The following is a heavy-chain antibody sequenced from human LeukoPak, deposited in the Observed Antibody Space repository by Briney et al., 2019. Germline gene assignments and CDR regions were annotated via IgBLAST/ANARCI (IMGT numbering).Heavy chain of an antibody. V-gene: IGHV1-8*01. J-gene: IGHJ4*02. Sequence: ASVKVSCKASGYTFTSYDINWVRQATGQGLEWMGWMNPNSGNTGYAQKFQGSVTMTRNTSISTAYMEPSSLRSEDTAVYYCARQPRDGYNLVLDYWGQGTLVTVSS. CDR2: MNPNSGNT. CDR3: ARQPRDGYNLVLDY. CDR1: GYTFTSYD. D-gene: IGHD5-24*01.